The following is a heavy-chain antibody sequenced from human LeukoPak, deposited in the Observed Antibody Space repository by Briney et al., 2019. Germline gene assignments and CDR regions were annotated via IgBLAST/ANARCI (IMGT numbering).Heavy chain of an antibody. CDR3: ARRDFWSGYSH. Sequence: KASETLSLTCTVSGGSISSYYWSWIRQPPGKGLEWIGEINHSGSTNYNPSLKSRVTISVDTSKNQFSLKLSSVTAADTAVYYCARRDFWSGYSHWGQGTLVTVSS. V-gene: IGHV4-34*01. D-gene: IGHD3-3*01. CDR2: INHSGST. CDR1: GGSISSYY. J-gene: IGHJ4*02.